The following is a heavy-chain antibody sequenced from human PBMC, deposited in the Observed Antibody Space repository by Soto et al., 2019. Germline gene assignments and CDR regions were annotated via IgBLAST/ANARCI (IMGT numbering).Heavy chain of an antibody. V-gene: IGHV3-7*01. Sequence: AGGSLILSCEVSGFTFSSYFMSWVRQAPGKGLEWVANIKQDGSEKYYVDSVKGRFTISRDNAKNSLYLQMNSLRAEDTAVYYCAKCQRIVSAAGYYFDDWGQGTRVTVSS. J-gene: IGHJ4*02. CDR1: GFTFSSYF. CDR2: IKQDGSEK. D-gene: IGHD2-2*01. CDR3: AKCQRIVSAAGYYFDD.